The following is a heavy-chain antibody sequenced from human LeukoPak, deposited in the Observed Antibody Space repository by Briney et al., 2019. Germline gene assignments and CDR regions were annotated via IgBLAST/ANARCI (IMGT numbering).Heavy chain of an antibody. CDR2: IYYSGIT. J-gene: IGHJ3*02. D-gene: IGHD1-26*01. CDR1: GGSVSSVNFY. CDR3: ARDGAPGGSSLAFAI. Sequence: PSETLSLTCTVSGGSVSSVNFYWSWIRQPPGKGLEWIGYIYYSGITNYNPSLKSRLTISVDTSKNQFSLKLSSVTAADTAVYYCARDGAPGGSSLAFAIWGQGTMVTVSS. V-gene: IGHV4-61*01.